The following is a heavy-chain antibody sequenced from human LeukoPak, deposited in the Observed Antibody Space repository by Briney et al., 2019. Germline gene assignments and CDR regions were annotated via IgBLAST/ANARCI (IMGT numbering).Heavy chain of an antibody. J-gene: IGHJ4*02. CDR2: IYYSGST. CDR1: GGSISSSSYY. D-gene: IGHD2-2*01. V-gene: IGHV4-39*01. Sequence: SETLSLTCTVSGGSISSSSYYWGWIRQPPGKGLEWIGSIYYSGSTYYNPSLKSRVTISVDTSKNQFSLKLSSVTAADTAVYYCARLGHIEVVPAGHFDYWGQGTLVTVSS. CDR3: ARLGHIEVVPAGHFDY.